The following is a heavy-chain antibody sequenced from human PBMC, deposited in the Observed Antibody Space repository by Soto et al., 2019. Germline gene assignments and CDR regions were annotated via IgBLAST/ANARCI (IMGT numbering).Heavy chain of an antibody. J-gene: IGHJ4*02. V-gene: IGHV5-10-1*01. D-gene: IGHD3-10*01. CDR3: ARKGGFGPRSSHDY. Sequence: EVQLVQSGAEVKKPGESLRISCKGSGYSFTSYWISWVRQMPGKGLEWSGRIDPSDADTNYSPSFQGHVTISAAKSIITAYLPWSSLKASDTAMYYCARKGGFGPRSSHDYWGQGTLVTVAS. CDR1: GYSFTSYW. CDR2: IDPSDADT.